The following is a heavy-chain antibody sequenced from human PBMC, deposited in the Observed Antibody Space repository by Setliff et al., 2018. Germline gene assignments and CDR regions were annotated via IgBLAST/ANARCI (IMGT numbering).Heavy chain of an antibody. Sequence: GGSLRLSCAASGFTFSRFGMYWVRQAPGKGLGWVAFVRYDGSNKYYSDSVKGRFTISRDNSKNTLYLQMNSLTNEDTAVYYCAKDSLEVVIALHGMDVWGQGTTVTVSS. CDR2: VRYDGSNK. D-gene: IGHD2-21*01. CDR3: AKDSLEVVIALHGMDV. J-gene: IGHJ6*02. V-gene: IGHV3-30*02. CDR1: GFTFSRFG.